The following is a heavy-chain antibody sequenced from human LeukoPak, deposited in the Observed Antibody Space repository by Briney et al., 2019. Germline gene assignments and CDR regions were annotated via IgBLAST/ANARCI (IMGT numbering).Heavy chain of an antibody. Sequence: GASVKVSCKASGYTFTGYYMHWVRQAPGQGLEWMGWINPNSGGTNYAQKFQGRVTMTRDTSISTAYMELSRLRSDDTAEYYCARDLGDIAAAGTPLHYWGQGTLVTVSS. CDR1: GYTFTGYY. J-gene: IGHJ4*02. V-gene: IGHV1-2*02. CDR2: INPNSGGT. CDR3: ARDLGDIAAAGTPLHY. D-gene: IGHD6-13*01.